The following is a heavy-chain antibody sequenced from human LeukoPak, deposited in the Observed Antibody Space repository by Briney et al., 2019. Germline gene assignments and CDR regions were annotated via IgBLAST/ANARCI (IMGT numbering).Heavy chain of an antibody. Sequence: PGGSLRLSCAASGFTFSSYGMHWVRQAPGNGLEWVAVISYDGSNKYYADSVKGRFTISRDNSKNTLYLQMNSLRAEDTAVYYCAKEGAVTTIFGYGWDYFDYWGQGTLVTVSS. D-gene: IGHD3-3*01. CDR2: ISYDGSNK. J-gene: IGHJ4*02. CDR1: GFTFSSYG. CDR3: AKEGAVTTIFGYGWDYFDY. V-gene: IGHV3-30*18.